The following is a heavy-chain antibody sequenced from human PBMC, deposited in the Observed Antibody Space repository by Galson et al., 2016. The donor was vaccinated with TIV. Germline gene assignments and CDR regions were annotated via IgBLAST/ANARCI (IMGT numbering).Heavy chain of an antibody. CDR3: GTTGYCSGGNCYPQFDY. Sequence: SETLSLTCAVSGYSISGTYYWGWIRQPPGKGLEWIGSIYHTGSTYYNPPLKSRVTVSVDTSKNPFSLRLNSVTAADTAVYYCGTTGYCSGGNCYPQFDYWGQGTLFTVTS. J-gene: IGHJ4*02. CDR2: IYHTGST. D-gene: IGHD2-15*01. V-gene: IGHV4-38-2*01. CDR1: GYSISGTYY.